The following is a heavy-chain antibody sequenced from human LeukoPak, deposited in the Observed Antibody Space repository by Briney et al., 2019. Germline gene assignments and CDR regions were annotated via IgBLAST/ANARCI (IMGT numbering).Heavy chain of an antibody. Sequence: SETLSLTCTVSGGSISSSSYYWGWIRQPPGKGLEWIGSIYYSGSTYYNPSLKSRVTISVDTSKNQFSLKLSSVTAADTAVYYCASLTRGCSGGSCYPYFDYWGQGTLVTVSS. CDR2: IYYSGST. J-gene: IGHJ4*02. CDR1: GGSISSSSYY. V-gene: IGHV4-39*07. CDR3: ASLTRGCSGGSCYPYFDY. D-gene: IGHD2-15*01.